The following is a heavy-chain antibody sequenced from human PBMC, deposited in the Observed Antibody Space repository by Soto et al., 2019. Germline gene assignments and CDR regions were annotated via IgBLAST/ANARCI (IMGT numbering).Heavy chain of an antibody. J-gene: IGHJ4*02. CDR3: AKGYPPYCSSTSCFPELDY. D-gene: IGHD2-2*01. V-gene: IGHV3-23*01. CDR1: GFTFSSYA. Sequence: GGSLRLSCAASGFTFSSYAMSWVRQAPGKGLEWVSIISGSGGRTFYADSVKGRFTISRDNSKNTLYLQMNSLRAEDTAVYYCAKGYPPYCSSTSCFPELDYWGQGTLVTVSS. CDR2: ISGSGGRT.